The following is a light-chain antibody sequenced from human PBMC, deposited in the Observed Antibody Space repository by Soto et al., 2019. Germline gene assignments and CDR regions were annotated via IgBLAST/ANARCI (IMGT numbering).Light chain of an antibody. Sequence: EIVLTQSPGTMSLSPGERATLSCRASQSVSSSYLAWYQQKPGQAPRLLIYGASNRATGIPARFSGSGSATDFTLTISSLEPEDFAVYYCQQRYNWPLTFGGGTKVDI. CDR2: GAS. V-gene: IGKV3D-20*02. CDR1: QSVSSSY. J-gene: IGKJ4*01. CDR3: QQRYNWPLT.